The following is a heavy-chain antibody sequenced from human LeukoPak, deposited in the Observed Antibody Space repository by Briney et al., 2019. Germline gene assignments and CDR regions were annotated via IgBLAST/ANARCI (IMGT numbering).Heavy chain of an antibody. CDR3: ARNSGSYFEFDY. Sequence: ASVKVSCLACGYIFTSYGIRWVRQAPGQGLAWMGWISAYNGNTNYAQKLQGRVTMTTDTSTSTAYMELRSLRSDDTAVYYCARNSGSYFEFDYWGQGTLVTVSS. CDR2: ISAYNGNT. CDR1: GYIFTSYG. D-gene: IGHD1-26*01. V-gene: IGHV1-18*01. J-gene: IGHJ4*02.